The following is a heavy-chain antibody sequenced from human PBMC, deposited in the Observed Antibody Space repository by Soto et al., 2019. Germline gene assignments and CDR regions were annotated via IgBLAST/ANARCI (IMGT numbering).Heavy chain of an antibody. CDR1: GGSISSYY. CDR2: IYYSGST. Sequence: QVQLQESGPGLVKPSETLSLTCTVSGGSISSYYWSWIRQPPGKGLEWIGYIYYSGSTNYNPSLKRRVTISVDTSKNQFSLKLSSVTAADTAVYYCVRRYGGTFDYWGQGTLVTVSS. V-gene: IGHV4-59*08. J-gene: IGHJ4*02. CDR3: VRRYGGTFDY. D-gene: IGHD2-15*01.